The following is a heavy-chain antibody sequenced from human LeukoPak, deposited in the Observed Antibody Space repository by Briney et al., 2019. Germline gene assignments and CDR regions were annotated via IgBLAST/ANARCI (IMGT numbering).Heavy chain of an antibody. J-gene: IGHJ4*02. CDR2: ISSSSSYI. CDR1: GFTFSSYA. CDR3: ARVGDYGGNFDY. V-gene: IGHV3-21*01. Sequence: GGSLRLSCAASGFTFSSYAMSWVRQAPGKGLEWVSSISSSSSYIYYADSVKGRFTISRGNAKNSLYLQMNSLRAEDTAVYYCARVGDYGGNFDYWGQGTLVTVSS. D-gene: IGHD4-23*01.